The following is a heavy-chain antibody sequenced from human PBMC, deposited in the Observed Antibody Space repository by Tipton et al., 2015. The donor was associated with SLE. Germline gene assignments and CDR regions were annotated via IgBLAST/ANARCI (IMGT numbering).Heavy chain of an antibody. V-gene: IGHV3-7*01. J-gene: IGHJ4*02. CDR1: GFTFSSYW. CDR2: IKQDGSEK. D-gene: IGHD6-13*01. CDR3: ARDEVAAAGTLDY. Sequence: SLRLSCAASGFTFSSYWMSWVRQAPGKGLEWVDNIKQDGSEKYYVDSVKGRFTISRDNAKNSLYLQMNSLRAEDTAVYYCARDEVAAAGTLDYWGQGTLVTVSS.